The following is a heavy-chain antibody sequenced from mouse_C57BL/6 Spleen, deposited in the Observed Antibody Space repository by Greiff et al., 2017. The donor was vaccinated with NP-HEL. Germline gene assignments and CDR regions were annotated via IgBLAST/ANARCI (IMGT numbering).Heavy chain of an antibody. CDR3: ARDDYVAY. CDR1: GYTFTSYT. V-gene: IGHV1-4*01. J-gene: IGHJ3*01. Sequence: QVHVKQSGAELARPGASVKMSCKASGYTFTSYTMHWVKQRPGQGLEWIGYFNPSSGYTKYNQKFKDKATLTADKSSSTAYMQLSSLTSEDSAVYYCARDDYVAYWGQGTLVTVSA. CDR2: FNPSSGYT. D-gene: IGHD1-1*01.